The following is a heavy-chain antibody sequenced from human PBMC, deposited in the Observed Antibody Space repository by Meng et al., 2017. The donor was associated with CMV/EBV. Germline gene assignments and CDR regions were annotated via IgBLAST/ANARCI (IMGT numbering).Heavy chain of an antibody. V-gene: IGHV4-30-4*08. CDR2: IYYSGST. Sequence: QVQLQGSGPGLVKPSQTLSLTCTVFGGSISSGDYYWSWIRQPPGKGLEWIGYIYYSGSTYYNPSLKSRVTISVDTSKNQFSLKLSSVTAADTAVYYCARAAPGYYDSSGPPDYWGQGTLVTVSS. J-gene: IGHJ4*02. CDR3: ARAAPGYYDSSGPPDY. CDR1: GGSISSGDYY. D-gene: IGHD3-22*01.